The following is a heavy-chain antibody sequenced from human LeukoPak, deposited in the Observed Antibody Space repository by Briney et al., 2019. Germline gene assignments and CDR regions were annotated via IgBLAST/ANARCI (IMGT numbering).Heavy chain of an antibody. J-gene: IGHJ4*02. V-gene: IGHV3-23*01. CDR3: AKVGCPNWNYHFVDY. CDR2: ISGSGGST. CDR1: GFTFSSYA. Sequence: GGSLRLSCAASGFTFSSYAMSWVRQAPGKGLEWVSVISGSGGSTYYADSVKGRCTISRDNSKNTLYLQMNSLGAEDTAVYYCAKVGCPNWNYHFVDYWGQGTLVTVSS. D-gene: IGHD1-7*01.